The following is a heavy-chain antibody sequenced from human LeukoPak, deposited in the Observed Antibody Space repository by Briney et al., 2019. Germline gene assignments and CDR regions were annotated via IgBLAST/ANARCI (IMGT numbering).Heavy chain of an antibody. V-gene: IGHV4-39*01. CDR2: IYYSGST. CDR3: AGTITMVRGVIITFPFFDY. J-gene: IGHJ4*02. D-gene: IGHD3-10*01. Sequence: SETLSLTCTVSGGSISSSSYYWGWIRQPPGKGLEWIGSIYYSGSTYYNPSLKSRATISVDTSKNQFSLKLSSVTAADTAVYYCAGTITMVRGVIITFPFFDYWGQGTLVTVSS. CDR1: GGSISSSSYY.